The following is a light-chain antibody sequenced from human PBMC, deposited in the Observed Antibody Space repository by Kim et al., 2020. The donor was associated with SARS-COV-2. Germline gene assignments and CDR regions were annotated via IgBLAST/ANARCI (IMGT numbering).Light chain of an antibody. CDR2: AAS. Sequence: DIQVTQSPSSLSASVGDRVTITCRASQSISSYLNWYQQKPGKAPKLLIYAASSLQSGVPSRFSGSGSGTDFTLTISSLQPEDFATYYCQQSYSTPPTFGGGTKLEI. CDR1: QSISSY. J-gene: IGKJ4*01. CDR3: QQSYSTPPT. V-gene: IGKV1-39*01.